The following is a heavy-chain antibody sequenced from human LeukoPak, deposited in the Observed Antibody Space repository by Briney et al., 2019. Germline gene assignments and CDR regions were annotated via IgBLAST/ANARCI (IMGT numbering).Heavy chain of an antibody. CDR2: IYYSGST. J-gene: IGHJ5*02. D-gene: IGHD2-2*02. Sequence: SETLSLTCTVSGGSISSGGYYWSWIRQHPGKGLEWIGYIYYSGSTYYNPSLKSRVTISVDTSKNQFSLKLSSVTAADTAVYYCARGGYCSSTSCYTGFGWFDPWGQGTLVTVSS. CDR3: ARGGYCSSTSCYTGFGWFDP. CDR1: GGSISSGGYY. V-gene: IGHV4-31*03.